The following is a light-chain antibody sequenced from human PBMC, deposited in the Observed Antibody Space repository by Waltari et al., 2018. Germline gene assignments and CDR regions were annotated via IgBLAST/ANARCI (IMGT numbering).Light chain of an antibody. CDR1: QSVNSN. V-gene: IGKV3-15*01. Sequence: IVMTQSPATLSVSPGERATLSCRASQSVNSNLACYQQKPGQAPRLLMYGTSTRATGIPARFSGSGSGTEFTLTISSLQSEDFAVYYCQQYNYWPPFTFGPGTKVDIK. CDR3: QQYNYWPPFT. J-gene: IGKJ3*01. CDR2: GTS.